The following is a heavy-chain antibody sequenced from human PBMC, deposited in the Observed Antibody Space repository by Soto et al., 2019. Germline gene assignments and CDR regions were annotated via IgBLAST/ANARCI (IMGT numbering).Heavy chain of an antibody. CDR1: GFTFSSYS. J-gene: IGHJ4*02. CDR3: ARGWEYYDSSGYYGY. D-gene: IGHD3-22*01. CDR2: ISSSSSYI. Sequence: PGGSLRLSCAASGFTFSSYSMNWVRQAPGKGLEWVSFISSSSSYIYYADSVKGRFTISRDNAKNSLYLQMNSLRAEDTAVYYCARGWEYYDSSGYYGYWGQGTLVTVLL. V-gene: IGHV3-21*01.